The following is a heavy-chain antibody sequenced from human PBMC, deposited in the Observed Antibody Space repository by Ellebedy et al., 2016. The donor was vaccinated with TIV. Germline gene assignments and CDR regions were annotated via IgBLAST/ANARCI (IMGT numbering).Heavy chain of an antibody. CDR1: GFTVSSNY. J-gene: IGHJ3*02. CDR2: ISADGSNT. Sequence: GESLKISCAASGFTVSSNYMSWVRQAPGMGLEWLSVISADGSNTYHADSVKGRFTISRDNSKNTLYLQMNSLRAEDTAVYYCAKDSQSRIAVATVAFDIWGQGTMVTVSS. V-gene: IGHV3-53*01. D-gene: IGHD6-19*01. CDR3: AKDSQSRIAVATVAFDI.